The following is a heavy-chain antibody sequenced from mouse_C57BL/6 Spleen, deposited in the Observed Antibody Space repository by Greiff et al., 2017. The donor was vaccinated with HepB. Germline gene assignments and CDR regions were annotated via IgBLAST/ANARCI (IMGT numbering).Heavy chain of an antibody. CDR2: INPNNGGT. CDR3: ARRAYDYDGYFDV. D-gene: IGHD2-4*01. CDR1: GYTFTDYY. Sequence: EVQLQQSGPELVKPGASVKISCKASGYTFTDYYMNWVKQSHGKSLEWIGDINPNNGGTSYNQKFKGKATLTVDKSSSTAYMELRSLTSEDSAVYYCARRAYDYDGYFDVWGTGTTVTVSS. V-gene: IGHV1-26*01. J-gene: IGHJ1*03.